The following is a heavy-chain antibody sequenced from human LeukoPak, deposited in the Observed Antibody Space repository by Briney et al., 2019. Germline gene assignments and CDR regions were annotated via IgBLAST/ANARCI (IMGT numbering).Heavy chain of an antibody. V-gene: IGHV4-61*02. J-gene: IGHJ3*01. Sequence: SETLSLTCSVSGASVSTTAYFWTWIRQPAGEGLEWIGRIYASGNTHYNPSLKSRVAMSLDTSKNQFSLTMNSVTAADSAVYFCASYSEAYELYPHGLDVWGRGTVVTVSS. CDR2: IYASGNT. CDR3: ASYSEAYELYPHGLDV. D-gene: IGHD1-26*01. CDR1: GASVSTTAYF.